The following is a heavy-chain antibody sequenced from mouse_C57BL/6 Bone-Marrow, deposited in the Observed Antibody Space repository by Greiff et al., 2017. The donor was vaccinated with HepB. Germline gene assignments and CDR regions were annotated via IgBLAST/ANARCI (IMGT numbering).Heavy chain of an antibody. CDR3: ARTHDGSDGDLDV. V-gene: IGHV1-69*01. Sequence: QVQLQQPGAELVMPGASVKLSCKASGYTFTSYWMHWVKQRPGQGLEWIGEIDPSDSYTNYNQKFKGKSTLTVDKSSSTAYMQLSSLTSEDSAVYYCARTHDGSDGDLDVWGTGTTVTVSS. CDR1: GYTFTSYW. CDR2: IDPSDSYT. J-gene: IGHJ1*03. D-gene: IGHD2-3*01.